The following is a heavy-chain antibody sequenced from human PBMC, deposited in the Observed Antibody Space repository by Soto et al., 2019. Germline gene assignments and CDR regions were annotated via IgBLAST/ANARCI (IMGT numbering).Heavy chain of an antibody. CDR1: GFTFSSYA. Sequence: EVQLLESGGGLVQPGGSLRLSCAASGFTFSSYAMSWVRQAPGKGLEWVSAISGSGGSTYYADSVKGRFTISRDNSKNTLYLQMNSLRAEDTAVYYCAKDRSFFGPAGYYFDYWGQGTLVTVSS. D-gene: IGHD3-3*01. J-gene: IGHJ4*02. V-gene: IGHV3-23*01. CDR3: AKDRSFFGPAGYYFDY. CDR2: ISGSGGST.